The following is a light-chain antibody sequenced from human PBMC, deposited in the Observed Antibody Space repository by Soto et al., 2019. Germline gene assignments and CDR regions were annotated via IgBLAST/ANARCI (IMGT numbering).Light chain of an antibody. J-gene: IGKJ5*01. Sequence: DIQMTQSPSSLSASVGDRVTITCRTSQPISDYLNWYQQKPGKAPSLLIYDASNLETGVPSRFSGSGSGTDFTFTISSLQPEDIATYYCQQYLNLPITFGQGTRLEIK. CDR2: DAS. V-gene: IGKV1-33*01. CDR3: QQYLNLPIT. CDR1: QPISDY.